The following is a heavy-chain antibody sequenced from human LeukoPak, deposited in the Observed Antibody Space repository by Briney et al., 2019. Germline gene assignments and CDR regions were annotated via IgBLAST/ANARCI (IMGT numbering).Heavy chain of an antibody. J-gene: IGHJ4*02. V-gene: IGHV1-2*02. CDR1: GYTFNDYY. CDR2: INPNSGRT. D-gene: IGHD6-19*01. Sequence: ASVKVSCKTSGYTFNDYYVHWVRQAPGQGLEWMGWINPNSGRTNYAPKFQGRVTMTRDTSISTAYMELSRLRDDDTAVYYCARGYSSGWYYLHYWGQGTLVTVSS. CDR3: ARGYSSGWYYLHY.